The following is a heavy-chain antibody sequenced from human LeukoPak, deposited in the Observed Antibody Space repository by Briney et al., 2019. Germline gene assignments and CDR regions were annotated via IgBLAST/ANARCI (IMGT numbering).Heavy chain of an antibody. J-gene: IGHJ6*02. Sequence: SETLSLTCTVSGGSISSYYWSWIRQPAGKGLEWIGRIYTSGSTNYNPSLKSRVTMSVDTSKNQFSLKLSSVTAADTAVYYCARNRGWSFRGAGYGMDVWGQGTTVTVSS. D-gene: IGHD3-10*01. CDR3: ARNRGWSFRGAGYGMDV. CDR2: IYTSGST. V-gene: IGHV4-4*07. CDR1: GGSISSYY.